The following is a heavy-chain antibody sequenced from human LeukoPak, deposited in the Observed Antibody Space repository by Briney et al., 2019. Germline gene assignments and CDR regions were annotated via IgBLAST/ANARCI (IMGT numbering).Heavy chain of an antibody. CDR3: ARASTTVPNLLDY. V-gene: IGHV3-74*01. CDR1: GFTFNTYW. J-gene: IGHJ4*02. CDR2: IKGDGSST. D-gene: IGHD4-17*01. Sequence: GGSLRLSCAASGFTFNTYWMHWVRQAPGKGLVWVSRIKGDGSSTIYADSVKGRFTISRDNSKNTLYLQTSSLRAEDTAVYYCARASTTVPNLLDYWGQGTLVTVSS.